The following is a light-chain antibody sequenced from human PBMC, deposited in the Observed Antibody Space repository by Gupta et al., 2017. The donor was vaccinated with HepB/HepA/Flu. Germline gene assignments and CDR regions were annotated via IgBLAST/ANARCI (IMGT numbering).Light chain of an antibody. CDR3: QQGFTTPWT. Sequence: DIQMTQSPSSLSASVGDRVTITCRASQNIARYLNWYQQRPGKAPKLLIFSASNLQSGVPSRFSGSGSGTDFSLTISSLQVEDFTTYYCQQGFTTPWTCGQGTKVEI. V-gene: IGKV1-39*01. CDR2: SAS. CDR1: QNIARY. J-gene: IGKJ1*01.